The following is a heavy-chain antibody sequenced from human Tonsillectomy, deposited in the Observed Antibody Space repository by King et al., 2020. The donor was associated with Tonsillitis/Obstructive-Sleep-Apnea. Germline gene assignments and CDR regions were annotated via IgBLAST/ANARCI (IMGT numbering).Heavy chain of an antibody. CDR2: IKSKTDGGTT. J-gene: IGHJ4*01. CDR3: TTLLDY. Sequence: VQLVESGGGLVKPGGSLKLSCAASGFTFSNAWMNWVRQAPGKGLEWVGRIKSKTDGGTTDYAAHVKVRFTRSRDDSKNTLYLQMNSLKTADRYVYYCTTLLDYWGHGTLCTVSS. CDR1: GFTFSNAW. V-gene: IGHV3-15*07.